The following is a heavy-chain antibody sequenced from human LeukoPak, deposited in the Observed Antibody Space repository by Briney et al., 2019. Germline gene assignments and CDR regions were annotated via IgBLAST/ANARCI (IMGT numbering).Heavy chain of an antibody. D-gene: IGHD3-10*01. CDR1: GGSFSGYY. J-gene: IGHJ4*02. CDR3: AGVNYGSGAFDY. Sequence: SETLSLTCAVYGGSFSGYYWSWIRQPPGKGLEWIGEINHSGSTNYNPSLKSRVTISVDTSKNQFSLKLSSVTAADTAVYYCAGVNYGSGAFDYWGQGTLVTVSS. V-gene: IGHV4-34*01. CDR2: INHSGST.